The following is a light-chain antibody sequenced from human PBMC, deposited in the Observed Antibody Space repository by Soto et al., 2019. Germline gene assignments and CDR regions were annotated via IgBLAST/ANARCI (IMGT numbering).Light chain of an antibody. CDR3: QQYDTSPPT. CDR1: PRISSNY. J-gene: IGKJ4*01. V-gene: IGKV3-20*01. Sequence: EIVLTQSPGTLSLSPGERATLSCRASPRISSNYFAWYQQKPGQAPRLLIYGASSRATDIPDRFSGSGSGTDFSLTISTLEPEDFAVYFCQQYDTSPPTFGGGTKVEIK. CDR2: GAS.